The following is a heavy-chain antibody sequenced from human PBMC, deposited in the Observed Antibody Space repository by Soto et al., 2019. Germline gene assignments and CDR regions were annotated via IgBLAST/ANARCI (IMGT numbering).Heavy chain of an antibody. CDR2: ISGSGGST. CDR1: GFTFSSYG. V-gene: IGHV3-23*01. J-gene: IGHJ6*03. Sequence: EVQLLESGGGLVQPGGSLRLSCAASGFTFSSYGMTWVRQAPGKGLEWVSGISGSGGSTYYAESVKGRFTVSRDNSKNTLYLQMNSLRAEDTAIYFCAKASLEWLSRYFYMNVWGKGTTVTVSS. CDR3: AKASLEWLSRYFYMNV. D-gene: IGHD3-3*01.